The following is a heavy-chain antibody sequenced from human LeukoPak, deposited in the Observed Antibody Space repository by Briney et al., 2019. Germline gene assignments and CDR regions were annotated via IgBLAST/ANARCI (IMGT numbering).Heavy chain of an antibody. CDR3: AKGAYCSSTSCYLFDY. CDR2: ISGSGGST. CDR1: GFTFSSYA. D-gene: IGHD2-2*01. V-gene: IGHV3-23*01. Sequence: PGGSLRLSCAASGFTFSSYAMSWVRQAPGKGLEWVSAISGSGGSTYYADSVKGRFTISRDNSKNTLYLQMNSLRAEDTAVYYCAKGAYCSSTSCYLFDYWGQGTLVTVSS. J-gene: IGHJ4*02.